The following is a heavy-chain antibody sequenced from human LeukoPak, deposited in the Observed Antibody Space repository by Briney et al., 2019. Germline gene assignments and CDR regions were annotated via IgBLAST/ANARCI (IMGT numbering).Heavy chain of an antibody. J-gene: IGHJ4*02. CDR2: IIPIFGTA. Sequence: ASVKVSCKASGGTFSSYAISWVRQAPGQGLEWMGGIIPIFGTANYAQKFQGRVTITADESTSTAYMELSSLRSDDTAVYYCARPRLGSSWYRAFDYWGQGTLVTVSS. CDR1: GGTFSSYA. V-gene: IGHV1-69*13. D-gene: IGHD6-13*01. CDR3: ARPRLGSSWYRAFDY.